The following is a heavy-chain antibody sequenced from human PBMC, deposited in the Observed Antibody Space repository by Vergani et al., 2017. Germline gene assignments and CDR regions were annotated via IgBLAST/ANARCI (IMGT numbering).Heavy chain of an antibody. CDR3: ARETTVRPNYDFWSGYDRYYYMDV. CDR1: GYTFTSYD. V-gene: IGHV1-8*01. J-gene: IGHJ6*03. Sequence: QVQLVQSGAEVKTPGASVKVSCTASGYTFTSYDINWVRQATGKGLEWMGWLNPDSGNTGTAHKFQGRVTMTSNTSISTAYMELSSLRSEDTAVYYCARETTVRPNYDFWSGYDRYYYMDVWGKGTTVTGSS. CDR2: LNPDSGNT. D-gene: IGHD3-3*01.